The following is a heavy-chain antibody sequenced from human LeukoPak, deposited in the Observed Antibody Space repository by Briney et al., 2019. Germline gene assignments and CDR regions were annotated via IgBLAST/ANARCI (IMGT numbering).Heavy chain of an antibody. Sequence: ASVKVSCKASGYTFTSYGISWVRQAPGQGLEWMGRINPNSGTTNYAQKFQGRVTMTRDTSISTAYMELNSLRSDDTAVYYCARRYYYDSSAYTVDYWGQGTLVTVSS. V-gene: IGHV1-2*06. CDR2: INPNSGTT. CDR3: ARRYYYDSSAYTVDY. J-gene: IGHJ4*02. CDR1: GYTFTSYG. D-gene: IGHD3-22*01.